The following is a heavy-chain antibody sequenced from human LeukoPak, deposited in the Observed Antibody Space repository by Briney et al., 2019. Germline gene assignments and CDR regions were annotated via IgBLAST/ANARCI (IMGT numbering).Heavy chain of an antibody. Sequence: GASVKVSCKASGFTFTGYYVHWVRQAPGQGLEWMGVINPSGGGTTYAQRLQGRVTMTRDTSTSTVYLELNSLRSEDTAVYYCARSKVTYYYDSSGYYRVDDAFDIWGQGTMVTVSS. CDR1: GFTFTGYY. J-gene: IGHJ3*02. CDR3: ARSKVTYYYDSSGYYRVDDAFDI. D-gene: IGHD3-22*01. CDR2: INPSGGGT. V-gene: IGHV1-46*01.